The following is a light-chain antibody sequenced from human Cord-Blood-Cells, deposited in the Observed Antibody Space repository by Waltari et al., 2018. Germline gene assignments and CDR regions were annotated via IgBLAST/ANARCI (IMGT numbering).Light chain of an antibody. CDR3: SSYTSSSTLRV. J-gene: IGLJ1*01. V-gene: IGLV2-14*01. CDR1: SSDVGGYNY. CDR2: EVS. Sequence: QSALTQPASVSGSPGQSITISCTGTSSDVGGYNYVSWYQQHPGKAPKLMIYEVSNRPSGVSNLFSGSKSGNTASLTISGLQAEDEADYYCSSYTSSSTLRVFGTGTKVTVL.